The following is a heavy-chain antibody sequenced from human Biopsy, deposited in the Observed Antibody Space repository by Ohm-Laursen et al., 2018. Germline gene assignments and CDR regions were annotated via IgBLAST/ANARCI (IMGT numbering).Heavy chain of an antibody. Sequence: PGTLSLTCTVSGGPIDSYYWSWIRRPPGKALEWIGYIYFTGRTSYNPSLKSRVTMSVNTSKKQFSLRLSSVTAADTAVYYCASAGYNPDWNFDLWGRGTRVTVSS. CDR1: GGPIDSYY. J-gene: IGHJ2*01. CDR2: IYFTGRT. CDR3: ASAGYNPDWNFDL. V-gene: IGHV4-59*12. D-gene: IGHD5-24*01.